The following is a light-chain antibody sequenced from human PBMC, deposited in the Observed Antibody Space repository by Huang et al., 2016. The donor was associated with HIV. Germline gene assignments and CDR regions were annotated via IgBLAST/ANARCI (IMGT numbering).Light chain of an antibody. CDR3: QQTYIIPIT. Sequence: DIQMTQSPFSLSASVGDRVTITCRASQSISSYLNWYQQKPGKAPKILIYAASTLQSGITSRVSGSGAGTDFTLTITSLQPEDFATYYCQQTYIIPITFGQGTKLEIK. J-gene: IGKJ2*01. CDR2: AAS. V-gene: IGKV1-39*01. CDR1: QSISSY.